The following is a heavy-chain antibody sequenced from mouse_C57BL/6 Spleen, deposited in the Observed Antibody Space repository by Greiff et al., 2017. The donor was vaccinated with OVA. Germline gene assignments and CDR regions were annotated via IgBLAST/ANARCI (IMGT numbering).Heavy chain of an antibody. V-gene: IGHV3-6*01. J-gene: IGHJ2*01. CDR2: ISYDGSN. CDR3: ARETTVWDY. Sequence: EVKLQESGPGLVKPSQSLSLTCSVTGYSITSGYYWHWIRQFPGNKLEWMGYISYDGSNNYNPSLKNRISITRDTSKNQFFLKLNSVTTEDTATYYCARETTVWDYWGQGTTLTVSS. D-gene: IGHD1-1*01. CDR1: GYSITSGYY.